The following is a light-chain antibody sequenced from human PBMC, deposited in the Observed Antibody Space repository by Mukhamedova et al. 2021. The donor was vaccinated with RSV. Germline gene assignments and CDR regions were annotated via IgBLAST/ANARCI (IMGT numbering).Light chain of an antibody. CDR3: QQNFDLPVT. V-gene: IGKV1-33*01. J-gene: IGKJ2*01. CDR2: DVA. Sequence: LLIYDVAKLAPGVPSRYSGSGSETDFTLTITSLQPEDFATYYCQQNFDLPVTFGQGTKVDIK.